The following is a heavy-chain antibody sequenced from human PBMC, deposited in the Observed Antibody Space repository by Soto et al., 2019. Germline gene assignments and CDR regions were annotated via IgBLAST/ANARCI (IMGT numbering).Heavy chain of an antibody. J-gene: IGHJ4*02. CDR3: AREPLYSSGYV. Sequence: QLQLQESGPGLVKPSETLSLTCTVSGGSISSSSYYWGWIRQPPGKGLEWIGSIYYSGSTYYNPSLKSRVTISVDTSKNQFSLKLSSVTAADTAVYYCAREPLYSSGYVWGQGTLVTVSS. D-gene: IGHD3-22*01. CDR1: GGSISSSSYY. CDR2: IYYSGST. V-gene: IGHV4-39*02.